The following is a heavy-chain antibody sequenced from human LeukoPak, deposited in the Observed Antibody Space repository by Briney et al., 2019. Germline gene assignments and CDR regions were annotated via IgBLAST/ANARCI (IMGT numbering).Heavy chain of an antibody. CDR3: ARDPRGDYGWNWFDP. J-gene: IGHJ5*02. V-gene: IGHV1-2*02. D-gene: IGHD4-17*01. CDR1: GYTFTGYY. Sequence: ASVKVSCKASGYTFTGYYMHWVRQAPGQGLEWMGWINPNSGGTNYAQKFQGRVTMTRGTSISTAYMELSRLRSDDTAVYYCARDPRGDYGWNWFDPWGQGTLVTVSS. CDR2: INPNSGGT.